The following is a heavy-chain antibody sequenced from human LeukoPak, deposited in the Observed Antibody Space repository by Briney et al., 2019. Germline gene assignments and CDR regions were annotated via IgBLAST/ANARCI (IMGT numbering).Heavy chain of an antibody. CDR1: GGTFSSYA. CDR2: IIPIFGTA. Sequence: SVKVSCKASGGTFSSYAISWVRQAPGQGLEWMGGIIPIFGTANYAQKFQGRVTITADESTSTTYMELSSLGSEDTAVYYCARGQLVRRYVGAFDIWGQGTMVTVSS. CDR3: ARGQLVRRYVGAFDI. D-gene: IGHD6-6*01. J-gene: IGHJ3*02. V-gene: IGHV1-69*13.